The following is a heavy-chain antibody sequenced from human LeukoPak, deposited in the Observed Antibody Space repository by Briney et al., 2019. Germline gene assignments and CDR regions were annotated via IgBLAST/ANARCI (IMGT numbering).Heavy chain of an antibody. CDR2: ISSSSSTI. J-gene: IGHJ4*02. D-gene: IGHD2-21*02. V-gene: IGHV3-48*01. CDR1: GFTFSSYS. CDR3: ARSKTAFDY. Sequence: GGSLRLSCAASGFTFSSYSMYWVRQAPGKGLEWVSYISSSSSTIYYADSVKGRFTISRDNAKNSLYLQMNSLRAEDTAVYYCARSKTAFDYWGQGTLVTVSS.